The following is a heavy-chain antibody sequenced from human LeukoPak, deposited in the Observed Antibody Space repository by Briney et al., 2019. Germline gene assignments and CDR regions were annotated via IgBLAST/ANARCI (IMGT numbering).Heavy chain of an antibody. V-gene: IGHV1-69*04. CDR1: GGTFSSYA. CDR2: IIPILGIA. J-gene: IGHJ5*02. D-gene: IGHD3-3*01. Sequence: ASVKVSCKASGGTFSSYAISWVRQAPGQGLEWVGRIIPILGIANYAQKFQGRVTITADKSTSTAYMELSSLRSEDTAVYYCARAPESPEVYDFWSGYYHQNWFDPWGQGTLVTVSS. CDR3: ARAPESPEVYDFWSGYYHQNWFDP.